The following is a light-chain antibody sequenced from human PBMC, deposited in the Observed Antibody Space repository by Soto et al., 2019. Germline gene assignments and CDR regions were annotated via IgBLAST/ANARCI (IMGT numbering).Light chain of an antibody. CDR3: QEYNNWSIT. CDR2: GAS. V-gene: IGKV3-15*01. Sequence: EIVMTQSPATLSASPGERATLSCRASQSVSSNLAWYQQKPGQAPRLLIYGASTRATGIPARFSGSGFGTEFPRTISSLKSEDCAVYYPQEYNNWSITFGGGTKVEIK. CDR1: QSVSSN. J-gene: IGKJ4*01.